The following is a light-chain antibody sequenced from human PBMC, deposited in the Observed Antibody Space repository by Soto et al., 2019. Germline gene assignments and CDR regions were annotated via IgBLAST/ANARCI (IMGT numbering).Light chain of an antibody. CDR3: SSYTSSNTWV. V-gene: IGLV2-14*01. Sequence: QSALTQPASVSGSPGQSITIFCSGTSSDVGTYNHVSWYQQNPGKAPKLLIYEVSNRPSGVSNRFSGSKSGNTASLTISGLQAEDEADYYCSSYTSSNTWVFGGGSKLTVL. CDR1: SSDVGTYNH. J-gene: IGLJ3*02. CDR2: EVS.